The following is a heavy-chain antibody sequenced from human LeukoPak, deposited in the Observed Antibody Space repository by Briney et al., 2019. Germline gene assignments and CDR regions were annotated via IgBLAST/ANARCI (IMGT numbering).Heavy chain of an antibody. J-gene: IGHJ5*02. D-gene: IGHD3-22*01. V-gene: IGHV4-59*01. CDR2: IYYSGST. CDR3: ARDPGRYDSSGYYRPSFDP. Sequence: PSETLSLTCTVSGGSISSYYWSWIRQPPGKGLEWIGYIYYSGSTNYNPSLKSRVTISVDTSKDQFSLKLSSVTAADTAVYYCARDPGRYDSSGYYRPSFDPWGQGTLVTVSS. CDR1: GGSISSYY.